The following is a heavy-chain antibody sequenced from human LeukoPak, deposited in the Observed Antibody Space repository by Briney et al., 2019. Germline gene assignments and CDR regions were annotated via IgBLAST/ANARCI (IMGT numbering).Heavy chain of an antibody. CDR3: ARHAVYGDYGGVDY. V-gene: IGHV4-34*01. D-gene: IGHD4-17*01. Sequence: PSETLSLTCAVYGGSFSGYYWSWIRQPPGKGLEWIGEINHSGSTNYNPSLKSRVTISVDTSKNQFSLKLSSVTAADTAVYYCARHAVYGDYGGVDYWGQGTLVTVSS. CDR1: GGSFSGYY. J-gene: IGHJ4*02. CDR2: INHSGST.